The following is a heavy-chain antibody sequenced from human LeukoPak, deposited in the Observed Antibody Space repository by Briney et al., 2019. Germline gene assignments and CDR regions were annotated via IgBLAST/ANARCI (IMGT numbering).Heavy chain of an antibody. Sequence: ASVKVSCKASGYTFTSYGISWVRQAPGQGLEWMGWISAYNGNTNYAQKLQGRVTMTTDTSTSTAYMELRSLRSDDTAVYYCARVTRTLDYSNYLSWFDPWGQGTLVTVSS. D-gene: IGHD4-11*01. CDR3: ARVTRTLDYSNYLSWFDP. CDR2: ISAYNGNT. V-gene: IGHV1-18*01. J-gene: IGHJ5*02. CDR1: GYTFTSYG.